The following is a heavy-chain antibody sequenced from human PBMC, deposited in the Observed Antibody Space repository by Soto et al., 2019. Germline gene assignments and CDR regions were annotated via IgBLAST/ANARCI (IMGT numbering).Heavy chain of an antibody. CDR3: AKDQSYGQEVLWDY. D-gene: IGHD5-18*01. CDR2: ISGSGGST. CDR1: GFTFSSYA. J-gene: IGHJ4*02. Sequence: EVQLLESGGGLVQPGGSLRLSCAASGFTFSSYAMSWVRQAPGKGLEWVSAISGSGGSTYYADSVKGRFTISRDKSKSTLYQQMNSLKAEDAAVYYCAKDQSYGQEVLWDYWGQGTLVTVSS. V-gene: IGHV3-23*01.